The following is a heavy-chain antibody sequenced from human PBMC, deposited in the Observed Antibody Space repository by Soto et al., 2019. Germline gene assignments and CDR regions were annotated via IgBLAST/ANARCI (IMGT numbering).Heavy chain of an antibody. CDR1: GYNFTGYY. CDR2: INPNSGGT. D-gene: IGHD6-13*01. CDR3: ARAGPRQQLAILQRLENSGMDV. Sequence: QVQLVQSGAEVKKPGASAKVSCRAAGYNFTGYYMHWVRQAPGQGLEWMGAINPNSGGTNYAQKYQGRVTMTRDTSTSTAYMELRRLRSDDTAVYYCARAGPRQQLAILQRLENSGMDVWGQGTTVTVS. J-gene: IGHJ6*02. V-gene: IGHV1-2*02.